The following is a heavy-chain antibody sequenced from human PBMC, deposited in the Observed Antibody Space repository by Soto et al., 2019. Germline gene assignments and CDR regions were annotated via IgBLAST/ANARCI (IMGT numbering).Heavy chain of an antibody. CDR2: IYSGGYT. D-gene: IGHD4-17*01. CDR1: GFSVSSKY. J-gene: IGHJ3*02. CDR3: AASVTTPGAFDI. Sequence: WGSLRLSCAASGFSVSSKYMIWVRQAPGKGLEWVSVIYSGGYTYYADSVKGRFTISRDNSKNTVSLQMSSLRAEDTAVYYCAASVTTPGAFDIWGQGTMVTVSS. V-gene: IGHV3-53*01.